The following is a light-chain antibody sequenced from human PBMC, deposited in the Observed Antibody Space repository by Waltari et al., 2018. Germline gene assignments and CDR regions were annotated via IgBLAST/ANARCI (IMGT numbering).Light chain of an antibody. CDR1: SPNIGADSD. J-gene: IGLJ2*01. Sequence: QSGLTQPPSVSGAPGQRVPISCTGTSPNIGADSDVHWYQVLPGTAPKPLIYGHSNPPSGVPDRCSGSMCASSASLAITGLQAEDEADYYCQSYDGSLTAALFGGGTKLTVL. CDR2: GHS. V-gene: IGLV1-40*01. CDR3: QSYDGSLTAAL.